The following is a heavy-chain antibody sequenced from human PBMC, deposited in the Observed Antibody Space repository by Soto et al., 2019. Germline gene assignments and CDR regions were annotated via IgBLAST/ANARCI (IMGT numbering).Heavy chain of an antibody. CDR2: IYYSGST. Sequence: SETLSLTCTVSGGSISSYYSNWIRQPPGKGLEWIGYIYYSGSTYYNPSLKSRVTISVDTSKNQFSLKLSSVTAADTAVYYCARATMIVVGSFEYWGQGTLVTVSS. D-gene: IGHD3-22*01. V-gene: IGHV4-59*06. J-gene: IGHJ4*02. CDR3: ARATMIVVGSFEY. CDR1: GGSISSYY.